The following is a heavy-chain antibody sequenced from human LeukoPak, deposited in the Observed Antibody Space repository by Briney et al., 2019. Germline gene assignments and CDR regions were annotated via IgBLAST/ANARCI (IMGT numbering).Heavy chain of an antibody. CDR1: GGSLSSYY. D-gene: IGHD6-13*01. CDR3: ARRSVGSSSWYGRRDRNWFDP. V-gene: IGHV4-59*08. Sequence: SETLSLTCTVSGGSLSSYYWSWIRQPPGKGLEWIGYIYYSGSTNYNPSLKSRVTILVDTSKNQFSLKLSSVTAADTAVYYCARRSVGSSSWYGRRDRNWFDPWGQGTLVTVSS. CDR2: IYYSGST. J-gene: IGHJ5*02.